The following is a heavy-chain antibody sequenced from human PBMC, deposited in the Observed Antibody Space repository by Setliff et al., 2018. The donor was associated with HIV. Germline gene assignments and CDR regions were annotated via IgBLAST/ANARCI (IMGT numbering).Heavy chain of an antibody. CDR1: GFMFSNYA. Sequence: GSLRLSCAASGFMFSNYAMSWVRQAPGKGLEWVSDISGSGGTTYYADFVKGRFTISRDNSKNTLYLQMNSLRAEDTAVYYCAKAPGGGPYYFDFWGQGTLVTVSS. D-gene: IGHD6-25*01. J-gene: IGHJ4*02. CDR3: AKAPGGGPYYFDF. V-gene: IGHV3-23*01. CDR2: ISGSGGTT.